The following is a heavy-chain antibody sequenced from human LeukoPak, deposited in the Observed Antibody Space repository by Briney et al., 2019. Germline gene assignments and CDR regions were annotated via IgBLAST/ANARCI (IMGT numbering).Heavy chain of an antibody. D-gene: IGHD6-6*01. Sequence: GGSLRLSCATSGFTFSNYWMHWVRQVPGKGLVWVSRIRGDGSSTRNADSVKGRFTISRDNSKNTLYLQMNSLRAEDTAVYYCAKDRYSSSSSPFDYWGQGTLVTVSS. CDR1: GFTFSNYW. V-gene: IGHV3-74*01. CDR3: AKDRYSSSSSPFDY. CDR2: IRGDGSST. J-gene: IGHJ4*02.